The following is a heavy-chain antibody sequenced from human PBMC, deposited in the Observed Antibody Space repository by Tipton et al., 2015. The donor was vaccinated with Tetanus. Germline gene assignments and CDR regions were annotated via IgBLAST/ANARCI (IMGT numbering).Heavy chain of an antibody. CDR3: ASPVRAHLYAFDY. CDR1: GLPFSDFA. CDR2: ISVSGTT. J-gene: IGHJ4*02. V-gene: IGHV3-23*01. D-gene: IGHD2-2*02. Sequence: SLRLSCVASGLPFSDFAMTWARQAPGKGLDWVSTISVSGTTYNADSVKGRFTISRDNSLNTLYLQMNSLRAEDTGIYYCASPVRAHLYAFDYWGQGSLVTVSS.